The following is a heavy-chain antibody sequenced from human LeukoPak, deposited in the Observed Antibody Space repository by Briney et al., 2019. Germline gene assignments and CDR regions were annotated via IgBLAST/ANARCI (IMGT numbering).Heavy chain of an antibody. CDR3: ARDGSKGRSSSRYEGFDS. CDR2: TYYRSKWFY. CDR1: GDSVSSNSAA. J-gene: IGHJ5*01. Sequence: SQTLSLTCAISGDSVSSNSAAWNWIRQSPSRGLEWLGRTYYRSKWFYDYALSLKSRITINPETSKNQFSLQLNSMTPEDTAVYYCARDGSKGRSSSRYEGFDSWGQGTLVTVSS. D-gene: IGHD6-13*01. V-gene: IGHV6-1*01.